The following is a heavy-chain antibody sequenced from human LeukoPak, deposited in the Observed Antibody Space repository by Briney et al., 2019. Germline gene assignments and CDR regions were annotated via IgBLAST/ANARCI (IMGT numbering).Heavy chain of an antibody. D-gene: IGHD3-9*01. CDR2: ISGSADST. CDR1: GFTFTSNA. V-gene: IGHV3-23*01. Sequence: GGSLRLSCAASGFTFTSNAMSWVRQAPGKGLEWVSAISGSADSTYYADSVKGRFTISRDNSRNMVYLQMNSLRAEDTAVYYCEKASPYYDVLTGYYYYFDYWGQGTLVTVSS. J-gene: IGHJ4*02. CDR3: EKASPYYDVLTGYYYYFDY.